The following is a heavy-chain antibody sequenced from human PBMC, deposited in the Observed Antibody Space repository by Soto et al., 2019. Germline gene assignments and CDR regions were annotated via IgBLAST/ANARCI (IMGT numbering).Heavy chain of an antibody. CDR3: ARVENRMLYTFL. Sequence: QVQLVQSGAEVKKPGASVKFPCKASVYTFTSYGTSGLRQAPGQGLEWMGWISAYNGNTNYAQKLQGRVTMTTDTSTSTAYMELRSLRSDDTAVYYCARVENRMLYTFLWGQGTLVTVSS. D-gene: IGHD2-8*01. CDR1: VYTFTSYG. V-gene: IGHV1-18*01. CDR2: ISAYNGNT. J-gene: IGHJ4*02.